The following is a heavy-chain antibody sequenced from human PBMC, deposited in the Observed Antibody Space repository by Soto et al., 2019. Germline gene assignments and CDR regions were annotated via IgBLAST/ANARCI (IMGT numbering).Heavy chain of an antibody. J-gene: IGHJ4*02. CDR2: INHSGST. V-gene: IGHV4-34*01. D-gene: IGHD2-15*01. CDR3: ARNVAAAQTYYFDY. CDR1: GGSFSGYY. Sequence: LSLTCAVYGGSFSGYYWSWIRQPPGKGLEWIGEINHSGSTNYNPSLKSRVTISVDTSKNQFSLKLSSVTAADTAVYYCARNVAAAQTYYFDYWGQGTLVTVSS.